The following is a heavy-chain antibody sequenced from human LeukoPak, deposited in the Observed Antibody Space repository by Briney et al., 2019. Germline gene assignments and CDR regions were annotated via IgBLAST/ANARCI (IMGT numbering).Heavy chain of an antibody. Sequence: GESLKISCKGSGYSFTNYWIGWVRQMPGKGLEWMGIFYPGDSDTRYSPSFQGQVTISADKSVSTTYLQWSSLKASDTAMYYCAASTYGSGSYVGFDSWGQGTLVSVSS. D-gene: IGHD3-10*01. CDR2: FYPGDSDT. J-gene: IGHJ4*02. V-gene: IGHV5-51*01. CDR3: AASTYGSGSYVGFDS. CDR1: GYSFTNYW.